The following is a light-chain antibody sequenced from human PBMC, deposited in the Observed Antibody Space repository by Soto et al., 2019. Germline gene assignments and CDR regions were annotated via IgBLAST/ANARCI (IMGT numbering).Light chain of an antibody. Sequence: EIVLTQSPGTLSLSPGERVTLSCRASQNVRTNYLAWYQQKPGQAPRLLIYGASTRASGIPERFSGSGSGTDFTLTISRLEPEDFAVYYCQQYGRSPFNFGQGTRLEIK. CDR2: GAS. CDR1: QNVRTNY. J-gene: IGKJ5*01. CDR3: QQYGRSPFN. V-gene: IGKV3-20*01.